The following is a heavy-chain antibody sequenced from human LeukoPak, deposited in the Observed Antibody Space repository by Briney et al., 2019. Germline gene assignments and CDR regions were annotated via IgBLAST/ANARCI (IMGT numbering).Heavy chain of an antibody. D-gene: IGHD7-27*01. J-gene: IGHJ4*02. CDR2: ISSSGSTI. Sequence: GGSLRLSCAASGFTFSSYEMNWVRQAPGKGLEWVSYISSSGSTIYYADSVKGRFTISRDNAKNSLYLQMNSLRAEDTAVYYCARDPHGALPNWGLDYWGQGTLVTFSS. V-gene: IGHV3-48*03. CDR3: ARDPHGALPNWGLDY. CDR1: GFTFSSYE.